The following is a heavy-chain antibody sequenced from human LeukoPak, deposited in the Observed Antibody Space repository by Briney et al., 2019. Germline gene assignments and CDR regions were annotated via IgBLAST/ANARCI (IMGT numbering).Heavy chain of an antibody. Sequence: GGSLRLSCAASGFTFSSYAMHWVRQAPGKGLEWVAVISYDGSNKYYADSVKGRFTISRDNSKNTLYLQVNSLRAEDTAVYYCARENYDSSGLGFDYWGQGTLVTVSS. D-gene: IGHD3-22*01. CDR1: GFTFSSYA. V-gene: IGHV3-30*04. CDR3: ARENYDSSGLGFDY. J-gene: IGHJ4*02. CDR2: ISYDGSNK.